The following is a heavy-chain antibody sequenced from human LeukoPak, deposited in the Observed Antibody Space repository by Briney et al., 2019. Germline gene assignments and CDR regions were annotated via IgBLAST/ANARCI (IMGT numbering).Heavy chain of an antibody. CDR1: GYTFTGYY. CDR2: INPNSGGT. CDR3: ARGSSSYADYNTFDY. V-gene: IGHV1-2*02. J-gene: IGHJ4*02. D-gene: IGHD4-17*01. Sequence: ASVKVSCKASGYTFTGYYMHWVRQAPGQGLEWMGWINPNSGGTNYAQKFQGRVTMTRDTSISTAYMDLRSLRSDDTAFYYCARGSSSYADYNTFDYWGQGTLVTVSS.